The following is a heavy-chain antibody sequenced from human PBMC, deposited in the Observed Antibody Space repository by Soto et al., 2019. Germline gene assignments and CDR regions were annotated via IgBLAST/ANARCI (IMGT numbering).Heavy chain of an antibody. Sequence: QLQLQESGSGLVKPSQTLSLTCAVSGGSISSGGYSWSWIRQPPGKGLEWIGYIYHSGSTYYNPSHKSRLTISVDRSKNHFSLKLSSVTAADTAVYYCAGGIAARPLGYWGQGTLVTVSS. D-gene: IGHD6-6*01. CDR3: AGGIAARPLGY. J-gene: IGHJ4*02. CDR1: GGSISSGGYS. V-gene: IGHV4-30-2*01. CDR2: IYHSGST.